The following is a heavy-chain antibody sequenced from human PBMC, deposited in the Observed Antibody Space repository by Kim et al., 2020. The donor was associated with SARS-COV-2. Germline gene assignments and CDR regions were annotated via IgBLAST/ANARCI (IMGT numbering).Heavy chain of an antibody. J-gene: IGHJ5*02. V-gene: IGHV3-30*18. D-gene: IGHD6-13*01. CDR3: AKSYSSSYWFDP. CDR1: GFTFSSYG. Sequence: GGSLRLSCAASGFTFSSYGMHWVRQAPGKGLEWVAVISYDGSNKYYADSVKGRFTISRDNSKNTLYLQMNSLRAEDTAVYYCAKSYSSSYWFDPWGQGTLVTVSS. CDR2: ISYDGSNK.